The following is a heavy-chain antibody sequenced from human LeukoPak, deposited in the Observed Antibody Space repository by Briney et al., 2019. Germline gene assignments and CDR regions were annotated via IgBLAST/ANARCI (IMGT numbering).Heavy chain of an antibody. CDR2: IYYSGST. J-gene: IGHJ4*02. CDR3: ARDYSGSLFY. Sequence: SETLSLTCTVSGGSISSHYWRWIRQPPGKGLEWIGYIYYSGSTNYNPSLKSRVTISVDTSKNQFSLKLSSVTAADTAVYYCARDYSGSLFYWGQGTLVTVSS. D-gene: IGHD1-26*01. V-gene: IGHV4-59*11. CDR1: GGSISSHY.